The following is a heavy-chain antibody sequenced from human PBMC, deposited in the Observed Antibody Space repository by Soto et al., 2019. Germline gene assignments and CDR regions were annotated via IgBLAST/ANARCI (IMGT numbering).Heavy chain of an antibody. J-gene: IGHJ3*02. V-gene: IGHV4-59*01. Sequence: SETLCLTCTVPGGSISSYYWSWIRQPPGKGLEWIGYIYYSGSTNYNPSLKSRVTISVDTSKNQFSLKLSSVTAADTAVYYCARGGTYYYDSSGYYYFAFDIWGQGTMVTVS. CDR3: ARGGTYYYDSSGYYYFAFDI. D-gene: IGHD3-22*01. CDR1: GGSISSYY. CDR2: IYYSGST.